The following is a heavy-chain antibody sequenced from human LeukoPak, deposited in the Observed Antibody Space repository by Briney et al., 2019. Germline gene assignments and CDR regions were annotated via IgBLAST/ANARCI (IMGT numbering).Heavy chain of an antibody. V-gene: IGHV1-18*01. CDR3: ARDSRSIFGVVITIGGFDY. CDR1: GYTFTSYG. Sequence: GASVKVSCKASGYTFTSYGISWVRQAPGQGREWMGWISAYNGNTNYAQKLQGRVTMTTDTSTSTAYMELRSLRSDDTAVYYCARDSRSIFGVVITIGGFDYWGQGTLVTVSS. J-gene: IGHJ4*02. CDR2: ISAYNGNT. D-gene: IGHD3-3*01.